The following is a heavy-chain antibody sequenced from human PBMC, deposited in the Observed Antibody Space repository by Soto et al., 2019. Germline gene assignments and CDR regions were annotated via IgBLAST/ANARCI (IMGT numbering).Heavy chain of an antibody. V-gene: IGHV2-5*02. J-gene: IGHJ4*02. CDR1: GVSLTTSGVG. CDR3: AHRQRTVVVGAPFDL. D-gene: IGHD2-15*01. CDR2: IYWDDDK. Sequence: QITLRESGPTLVQPTQTLTLTCTLSGVSLTTSGVGVGWIRQPPGKALEWLALIYWDDDKRFSPSLKSRLAITRDTSKNQVVMTMTEMAPVDTAIYYCAHRQRTVVVGAPFDLWGQGSQVTVSS.